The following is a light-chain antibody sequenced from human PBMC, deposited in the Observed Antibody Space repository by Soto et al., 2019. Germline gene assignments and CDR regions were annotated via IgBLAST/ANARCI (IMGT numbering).Light chain of an antibody. J-gene: IGLJ2*01. CDR3: LLSYSGAS. CDR1: TGAVTSGHY. CDR2: DTS. Sequence: VVTQEPSLTVSPGGTVTLTCGSSTGAVTSGHYPYWFQQKPGQAPRTLIYDTSNKHSWTPARFSGSLLGGKAALTLSGAQPEDEAEYYCLLSYSGASFGGGTKLTVL. V-gene: IGLV7-46*01.